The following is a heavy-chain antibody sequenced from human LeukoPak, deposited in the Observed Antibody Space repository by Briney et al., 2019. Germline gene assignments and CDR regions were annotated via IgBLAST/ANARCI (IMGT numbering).Heavy chain of an antibody. CDR2: IYPGDSDT. CDR1: GYSFATYW. CDR3: ARSPHRNGYGSGSYYFGSGIDY. V-gene: IGHV5-51*01. D-gene: IGHD3-10*01. Sequence: RPGESLKISCKGSGYSFATYWIGWVRQMPGKGLEWMAIIYPGDSDTRYSPSFQGQVTISADKSISTAYLQWSSLKASDTAMYYCARSPHRNGYGSGSYYFGSGIDYWGQGTLVTVSS. J-gene: IGHJ4*02.